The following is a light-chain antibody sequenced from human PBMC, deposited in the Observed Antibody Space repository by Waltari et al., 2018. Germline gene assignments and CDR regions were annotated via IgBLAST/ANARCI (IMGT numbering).Light chain of an antibody. CDR1: ESLAHSDGNTY. Sequence: DVVLTQSPLSLPVTLGQPASISCRSSESLAHSDGNTYLNWFHQRPGQSPRRLIFQVAKRESGVTDRFGGSGSGTDFALTYSRVGAADVAVYYCMQGSRWPPWTFGQGPKVEIK. CDR2: QVA. J-gene: IGKJ1*01. CDR3: MQGSRWPPWT. V-gene: IGKV2-30*02.